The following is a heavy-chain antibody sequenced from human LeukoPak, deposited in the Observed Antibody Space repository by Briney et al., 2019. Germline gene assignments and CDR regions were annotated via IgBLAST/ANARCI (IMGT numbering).Heavy chain of an antibody. CDR1: AYTFTSYD. D-gene: IGHD3-10*01. J-gene: IGHJ5*02. Sequence: GASVTVSCKASAYTFTSYDINWVRQATGQGLEWMGWMNPNSGNTGYAQKFQGRVTMTRNTSISTAYMELSSLRSEDTAVYYCARVLPDYYGSGSPNWFDPWGQGTLVTVSS. CDR2: MNPNSGNT. V-gene: IGHV1-8*01. CDR3: ARVLPDYYGSGSPNWFDP.